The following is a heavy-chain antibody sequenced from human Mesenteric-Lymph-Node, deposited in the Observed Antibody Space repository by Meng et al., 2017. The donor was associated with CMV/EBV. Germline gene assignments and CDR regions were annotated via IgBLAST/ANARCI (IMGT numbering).Heavy chain of an antibody. CDR2: INPNDAGT. V-gene: IGHV1-2*02. J-gene: IGHJ5*02. CDR3: AKVPGYCTSMSCLGRLDP. Sequence: ASVKVSCKTSGYTFTDHYINWVRQAPGHGLEWIGWINPNDAGTSYAQNFQDRVTMTRDTSANTVFMELRRLRSDDTAVYFCAKVPGYCTSMSCLGRLDPWGQGTLVTVSS. D-gene: IGHD2-8*01. CDR1: GYTFTDHY.